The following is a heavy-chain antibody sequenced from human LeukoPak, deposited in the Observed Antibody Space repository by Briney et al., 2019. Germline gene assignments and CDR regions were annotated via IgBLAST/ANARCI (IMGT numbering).Heavy chain of an antibody. CDR2: IYVSGRT. D-gene: IGHD1-26*01. V-gene: IGHV4-4*07. CDR3: ARDRWELTPAKGCFDF. J-gene: IGHJ5*01. Sequence: SETLSLTCAVSGDSMTNNYWSWIRQPAGPGLEWIGHIYVSGRTNYNPSFKSRVSMSIDTSKKQFSLNLTSVSAADTAVYFCARDRWELTPAKGCFDFWGQGTLVTVSS. CDR1: GDSMTNNY.